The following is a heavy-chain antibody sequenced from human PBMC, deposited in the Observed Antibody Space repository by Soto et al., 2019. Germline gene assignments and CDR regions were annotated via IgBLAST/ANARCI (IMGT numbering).Heavy chain of an antibody. CDR1: GYSFTSYW. J-gene: IGHJ4*02. CDR3: ARHFRWSQLVRGIDY. Sequence: GESLKISCKGSGYSFTSYWISWVRQMPGKGLEWMGRIDPSDSYTNYSPSFQGHVTISADKSISTAYLQWSSLKASDTAMYYCARHFRWSQLVRGIDYWGQGTLVTVS. D-gene: IGHD6-6*01. V-gene: IGHV5-10-1*01. CDR2: IDPSDSYT.